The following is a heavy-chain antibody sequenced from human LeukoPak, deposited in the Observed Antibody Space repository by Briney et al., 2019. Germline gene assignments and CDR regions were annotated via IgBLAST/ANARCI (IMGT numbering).Heavy chain of an antibody. CDR1: GYTFTSYW. Sequence: GESLRLSCTGSGYTFTSYWIGWVRQMPGKGLEWMGIIYPGDSDTKYSPSFQGQVTISADKSISTAYLQWSSLKASDTAMYYCARRDSYGSINWFDPWGQGTLVTVSS. D-gene: IGHD5-18*01. CDR3: ARRDSYGSINWFDP. CDR2: IYPGDSDT. V-gene: IGHV5-51*03. J-gene: IGHJ5*02.